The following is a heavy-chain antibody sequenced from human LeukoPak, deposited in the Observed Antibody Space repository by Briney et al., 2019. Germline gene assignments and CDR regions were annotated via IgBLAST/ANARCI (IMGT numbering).Heavy chain of an antibody. V-gene: IGHV1-2*02. J-gene: IGHJ5*02. CDR3: AGYGSGSINNWFDP. CDR2: INPKSGGT. D-gene: IGHD3-10*01. CDR1: GYTFSGYY. Sequence: ASVKVSCKASGYTFSGYYMHWVRQAPGQGLEWMGWINPKSGGTNEAQKFHDRVTMTRDTSIRTAYMEVSRLRSDDTAVYYCAGYGSGSINNWFDPWGQGTLVTVSS.